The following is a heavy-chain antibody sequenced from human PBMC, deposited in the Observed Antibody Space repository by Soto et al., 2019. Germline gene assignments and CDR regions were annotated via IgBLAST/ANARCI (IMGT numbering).Heavy chain of an antibody. D-gene: IGHD6-6*01. CDR3: ATHSSSGWFDP. CDR2: IYYSGST. V-gene: IGHV4-59*01. J-gene: IGHJ5*02. Sequence: KPXAILCLTCTFSRGPISSYDWSWIRQPPGKGLEWIGYIYYSGSTNYNPSLKSRVTISVDTSKNQFSLKLSSVTAADPAVYHCATHSSSGWFDPCGQRTLVTVSS. CDR1: RGPISSYD.